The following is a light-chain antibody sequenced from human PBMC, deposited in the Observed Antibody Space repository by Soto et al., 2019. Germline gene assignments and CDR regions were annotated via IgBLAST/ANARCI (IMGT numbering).Light chain of an antibody. CDR3: SSYTSSSTHVV. CDR1: SSDVGGYDY. V-gene: IGLV2-14*01. CDR2: DVS. J-gene: IGLJ2*01. Sequence: QSALTQPASVSGSPGQSITISCTGTSSDVGGYDYVSWYQQHPGKAPKLVIYDVSNRPSGVSNRFSDSKSGNTASLTISGLQAEDEADYYCSSYTSSSTHVVFGGGTKLTVL.